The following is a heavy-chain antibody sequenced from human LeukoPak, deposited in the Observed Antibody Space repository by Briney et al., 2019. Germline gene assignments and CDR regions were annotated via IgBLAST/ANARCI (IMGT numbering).Heavy chain of an antibody. V-gene: IGHV1-8*03. CDR2: MNPNSGNT. J-gene: IGHJ4*02. Sequence: ASVKVSCKASGYTFTSYDINWVRQATGQGLEWMGWMNPNSGNTGYAQKFQGRVTITRNTSISTAYMELSSLRSEDTAVYYCARGQTGYSSGWYADFDYWGQGTLVTVSS. CDR3: ARGQTGYSSGWYADFDY. CDR1: GYTFTSYD. D-gene: IGHD6-19*01.